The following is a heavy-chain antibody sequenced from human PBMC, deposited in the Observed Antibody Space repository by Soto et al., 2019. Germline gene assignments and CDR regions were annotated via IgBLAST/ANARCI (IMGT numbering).Heavy chain of an antibody. CDR2: ISSSSSTI. CDR3: ARYCSSTSCYDYYYYYMDV. CDR1: GFNFSSYS. V-gene: IGHV3-48*01. D-gene: IGHD2-2*01. Sequence: GGSLRLSCAASGFNFSSYSMNWVRQAPGKGLEWVSYISSSSSTIYYADSVKGRFTISRDNAKNSLYLQMNSLRAEDTAVYYCARYCSSTSCYDYYYYYMDVWGKGTTVTVSS. J-gene: IGHJ6*03.